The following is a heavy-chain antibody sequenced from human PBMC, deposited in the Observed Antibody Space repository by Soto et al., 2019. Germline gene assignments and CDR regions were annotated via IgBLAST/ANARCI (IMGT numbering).Heavy chain of an antibody. CDR3: ARDPGTGAALRAYHFDY. CDR1: RYSVTTYA. D-gene: IGHD1-1*01. CDR2: INAGNGDT. Sequence: ASVKVSCKASRYSVTTYALHWVRQAPGQMLEWMGWINAGNGDTKYSEKFQGRVTITRDTSANTAYMELSSLRSEDTSVYYCARDPGTGAALRAYHFDYWGQGTLVTVSS. V-gene: IGHV1-3*01. J-gene: IGHJ4*02.